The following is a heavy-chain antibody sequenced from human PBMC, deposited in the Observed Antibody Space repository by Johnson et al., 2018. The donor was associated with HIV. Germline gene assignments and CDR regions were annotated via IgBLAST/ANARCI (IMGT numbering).Heavy chain of an antibody. Sequence: VQLVESGGGLVQPGGSLRLSCAASGFTFSTYAMHWVRQAPGKGLEYVSGISGNGGTTYYANSVKGRFTISRDNSKNTLYLQMNSLRAEDTAVYYCAKTHDSSGYYGGLDAFDIWGQWTMVTVSS. CDR2: ISGNGGTT. CDR1: GFTFSTYA. V-gene: IGHV3-64*01. J-gene: IGHJ3*02. CDR3: AKTHDSSGYYGGLDAFDI. D-gene: IGHD3-22*01.